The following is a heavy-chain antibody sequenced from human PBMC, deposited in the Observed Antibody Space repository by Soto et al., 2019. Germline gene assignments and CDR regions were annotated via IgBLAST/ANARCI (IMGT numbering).Heavy chain of an antibody. V-gene: IGHV3-48*02. CDR2: ISSSSSTI. Sequence: PGRSLRLSCAASGFTFSSYSMNWVRQAPGKGLEWVSYISSSSSTIYYADSVKGRFTISRDNAKNSLYLQMNSLRDEDTAVYYCAKVDTVPRITTVRGEDYYSSYGMAVWGQGTTVTLS. D-gene: IGHD3-10*01. CDR3: AKVDTVPRITTVRGEDYYSSYGMAV. J-gene: IGHJ6*02. CDR1: GFTFSSYS.